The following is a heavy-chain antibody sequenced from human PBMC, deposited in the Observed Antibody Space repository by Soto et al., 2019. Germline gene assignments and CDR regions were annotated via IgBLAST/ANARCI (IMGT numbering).Heavy chain of an antibody. CDR2: IDPSDSYT. J-gene: IGHJ6*02. V-gene: IGHV5-10-1*01. D-gene: IGHD3-22*01. Sequence: PGESPKISCKGSGYSFTSYWISWVRQMPGKCLEWMGRIDPSDSYTNYSPSFQGHVTISADKSISTAYLQWSSLKASDTAMYYCAYVTYYYDSSYYYYGMDVWGQGTTVTVSS. CDR1: GYSFTSYW. CDR3: AYVTYYYDSSYYYYGMDV.